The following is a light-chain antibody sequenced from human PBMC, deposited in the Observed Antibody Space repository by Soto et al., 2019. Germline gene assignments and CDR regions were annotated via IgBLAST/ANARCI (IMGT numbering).Light chain of an antibody. CDR3: QQYGSSPPMYT. Sequence: EIVLTQSPGTLSLSPGERATLSCRASQSVSSSYLAWYQQKPGQAPRLLIYGASTRVTGIPDRFSGSGSATDFTLTISRLEPEDFAVYYCQQYGSSPPMYTFGQGTKLEIK. V-gene: IGKV3-20*01. CDR1: QSVSSSY. J-gene: IGKJ2*01. CDR2: GAS.